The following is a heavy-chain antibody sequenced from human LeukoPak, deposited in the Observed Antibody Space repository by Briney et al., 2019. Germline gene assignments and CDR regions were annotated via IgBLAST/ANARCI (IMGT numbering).Heavy chain of an antibody. Sequence: QAGGSLRLSCAVSGFTFSDYTMDWVRQAPGKGLEWISYISNTGSTIYYADSVKGRFTISRDNAKNSLYLQMNSLRAEDTAVYYCVRGSLASGVVVYYYYYLDVWGKGTTVTVSS. V-gene: IGHV3-48*01. J-gene: IGHJ6*03. CDR3: VRGSLASGVVVYYYYYLDV. CDR1: GFTFSDYT. D-gene: IGHD3-3*01. CDR2: ISNTGSTI.